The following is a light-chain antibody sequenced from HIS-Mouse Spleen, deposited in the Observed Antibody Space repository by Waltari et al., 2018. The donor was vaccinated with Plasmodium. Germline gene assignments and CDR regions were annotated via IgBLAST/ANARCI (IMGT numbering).Light chain of an antibody. Sequence: DIQMTQSPSSLSASVGDRVTITCRASQSISSYLNWYQQKPGKAPKLLNYAASSLQSGIPSRFSGSGSETEYTRTISSLQPEGFATYCWQQSYSTLLLTFGGGTKVGIK. CDR2: AAS. CDR1: QSISSY. J-gene: IGKJ4*02. V-gene: IGKV1-39*01. CDR3: QQSYSTLLLT.